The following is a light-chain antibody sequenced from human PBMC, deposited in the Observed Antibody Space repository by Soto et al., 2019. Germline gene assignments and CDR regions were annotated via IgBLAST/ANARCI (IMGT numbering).Light chain of an antibody. CDR2: GAS. V-gene: IGKV3-20*01. CDR1: QSVSSSY. CDR3: QQYGSSPLT. Sequence: EIVLTQYPGTLSLSPGERATLSCRASQSVSSSYLAWYQQKPGQAPRLLIYGASSRATGIPDRFSGSGSGTDVTLPISRLEPEDFAVYFCQQYGSSPLTFGGGTKVEIK. J-gene: IGKJ4*01.